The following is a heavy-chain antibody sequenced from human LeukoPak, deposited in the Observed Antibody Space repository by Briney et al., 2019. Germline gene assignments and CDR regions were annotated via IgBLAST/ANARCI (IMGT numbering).Heavy chain of an antibody. CDR2: ISSSGSTI. Sequence: GGSLKLSCAASGFTFSDYYMSWIRQAPGKGLVWVSYISSSGSTIYYADSVKGQFTISRDNAKNSLYLQMNSLKAEDTAVYYCARESGHGSNIDYWGQGTLVTVSS. V-gene: IGHV3-11*01. CDR1: GFTFSDYY. J-gene: IGHJ4*02. CDR3: ARESGHGSNIDY. D-gene: IGHD6-13*01.